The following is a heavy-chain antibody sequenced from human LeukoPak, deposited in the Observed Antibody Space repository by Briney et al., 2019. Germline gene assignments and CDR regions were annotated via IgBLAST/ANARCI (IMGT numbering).Heavy chain of an antibody. CDR1: GGSISSYY. D-gene: IGHD1-26*01. CDR2: IYYSGST. CDR3: ARHSGSYYGYVDY. Sequence: SETLSLTCTVSGGSISSYYWGWIRQPPGKGLEWIGSIYYSGSTYYNPSLKSRVTISVDTSKNQFSLKLSSVTAADTAVYYCARHSGSYYGYVDYWGQGTLVTVSS. V-gene: IGHV4-39*01. J-gene: IGHJ4*02.